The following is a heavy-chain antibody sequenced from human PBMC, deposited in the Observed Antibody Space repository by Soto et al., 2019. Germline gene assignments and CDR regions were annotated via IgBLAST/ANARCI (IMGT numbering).Heavy chain of an antibody. CDR3: AREPRYCRGGSCSIKGDAYDI. J-gene: IGHJ3*02. CDR2: ISNRGDT. D-gene: IGHD2-15*01. Sequence: EVQLVESGGGWVQPGGSLRLSCTASGFIVSDTYVNWVRQAPGKGLEWVSVISNRGDTHYADSVRGRFSLSRDISDNTLHLQMNNLRVEDTAVYYCAREPRYCRGGSCSIKGDAYDIWGQGTMVTVSS. V-gene: IGHV3-66*01. CDR1: GFIVSDTY.